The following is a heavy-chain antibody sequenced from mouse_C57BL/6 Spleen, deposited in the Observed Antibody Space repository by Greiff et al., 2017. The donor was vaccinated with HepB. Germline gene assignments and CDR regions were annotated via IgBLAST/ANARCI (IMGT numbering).Heavy chain of an antibody. CDR3: TTGGYDYDIAY. V-gene: IGHV14-4*01. J-gene: IGHJ3*01. D-gene: IGHD2-4*01. Sequence: VHVQQSGAELVRPGASVKLSCTASGFNIKDDYMHWVKQRPEQGLEWIGWIDPENGDTEYASKFQGKATITADTSSNTAYLQLSSLTSEDTSVYYCTTGGYDYDIAYWGQGTLVTVSA. CDR1: GFNIKDDY. CDR2: IDPENGDT.